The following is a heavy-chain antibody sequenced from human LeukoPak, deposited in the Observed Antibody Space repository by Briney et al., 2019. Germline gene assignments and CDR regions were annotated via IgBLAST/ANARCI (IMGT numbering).Heavy chain of an antibody. V-gene: IGHV3-21*01. CDR2: ISSSGSYI. Sequence: KPGRSLRLSCAASGFTFSSYSMNWVRQAPGKGLEWVSSISSSGSYIYYADSVKGRFTISRDNAKNSLYLQMNSLRAEDTAVYYCARVIAAAVWGGENFDYWGQGTLVTVSS. CDR1: GFTFSSYS. J-gene: IGHJ4*02. CDR3: ARVIAAAVWGGENFDY. D-gene: IGHD6-13*01.